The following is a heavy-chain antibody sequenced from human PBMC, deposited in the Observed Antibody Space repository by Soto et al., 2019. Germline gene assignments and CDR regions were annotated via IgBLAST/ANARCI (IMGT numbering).Heavy chain of an antibody. J-gene: IGHJ4*02. CDR1: GGSISTMDW. Sequence: PSETLSLTCAVSGGSISTMDWWTWVRQPPGKGLQWIGEIYHTGSTNFNPSLQSRVTISIDESRTSFSLNLDSVTAADTAVYYCAARRDAGPVWGPGMMVTVSS. CDR2: IYHTGST. V-gene: IGHV4-4*02. D-gene: IGHD6-13*01. CDR3: AARRDAGPV.